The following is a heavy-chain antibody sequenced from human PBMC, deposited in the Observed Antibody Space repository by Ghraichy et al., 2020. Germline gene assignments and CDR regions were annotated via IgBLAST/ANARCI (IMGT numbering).Heavy chain of an antibody. D-gene: IGHD3-3*01. J-gene: IGHJ6*02. CDR2: IWYDGSQK. V-gene: IGHV3-33*01. CDR3: ARELYGYYGMDV. Sequence: GGSLRLSCAASGFTFSGHGMHWVRQAPGKGLEWVAFIWYDGSQKYYTDSVKGRFTISRDNSKNTLYLQMNSLRAEDTAVYYCARELYGYYGMDVWGQGTTVTVSS. CDR1: GFTFSGHG.